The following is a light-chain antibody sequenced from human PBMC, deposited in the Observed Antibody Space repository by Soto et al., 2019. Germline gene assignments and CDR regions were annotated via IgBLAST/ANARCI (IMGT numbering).Light chain of an antibody. CDR1: QSISSW. CDR2: KAS. J-gene: IGKJ2*01. CDR3: QQYNSYST. Sequence: DIQMTQSPSTLSASVGDRVTITCRASQSISSWLAWYQQKPGKAPKLLIYKASSLESGVPSRFSGSGSGTEFTLPISSLQPDDFATYSCQQYNSYSTFGQGTKLEIK. V-gene: IGKV1-5*03.